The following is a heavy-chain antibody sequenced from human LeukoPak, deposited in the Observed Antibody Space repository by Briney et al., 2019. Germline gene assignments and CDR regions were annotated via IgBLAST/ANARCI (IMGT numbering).Heavy chain of an antibody. CDR1: GFTFSSYG. J-gene: IGHJ6*02. CDR2: ISYDGSNK. CDR3: AKDQSDYGSYYYYDGMDV. Sequence: GRSLRLSCAASGFTFSSYGMHWVRQAPGKGLEWVAVISYDGSNKYYADSVKGRFTISRDNSKNTLYLQMNSLRAEDTAVYYCAKDQSDYGSYYYYDGMDVWGQGTTVTVSS. V-gene: IGHV3-30*18. D-gene: IGHD4-17*01.